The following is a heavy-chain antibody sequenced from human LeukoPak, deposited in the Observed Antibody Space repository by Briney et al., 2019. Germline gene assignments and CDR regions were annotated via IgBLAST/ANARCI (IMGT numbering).Heavy chain of an antibody. J-gene: IGHJ4*02. V-gene: IGHV3-53*01. Sequence: GGSLRLSCAASGFTVSSNYMTWVRQAPGKGLEWVSVIYSGGGTYYADSVKGRFTISRDNSKNTLYLQMNSLRAEDTAVYYCARSRSGWHNAYWGQGTLVTVSS. D-gene: IGHD6-19*01. CDR3: ARSRSGWHNAY. CDR1: GFTVSSNY. CDR2: IYSGGGT.